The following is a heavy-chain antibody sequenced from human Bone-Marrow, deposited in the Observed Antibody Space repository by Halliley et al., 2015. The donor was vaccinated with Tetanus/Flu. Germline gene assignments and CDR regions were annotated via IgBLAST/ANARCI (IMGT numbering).Heavy chain of an antibody. CDR2: IYPGDSDS. D-gene: IGHD2-15*01. J-gene: IGHJ5*02. V-gene: IGHV5-51*01. CDR3: ARRDGAATGKYNWFDP. Sequence: IIYPGDSDSRYAPSFQGQVTFSADKSINTVYLQWSSLKASDTAMYYCARRDGAATGKYNWFDPWGQGTLVTVSS.